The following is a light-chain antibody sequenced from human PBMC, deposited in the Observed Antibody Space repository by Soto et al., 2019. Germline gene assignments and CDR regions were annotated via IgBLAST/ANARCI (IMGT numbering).Light chain of an antibody. Sequence: QAVVTQPPSVSAAPRQRVTISCSGSSSNIGNTAVNWYQQLPGKAPKLLISYDDVLASGVSDRFSGSKSGTSASLAISGLQSEDEADYYCAAWDDRLSGVVFGGGTQLTVL. CDR1: SSNIGNTA. CDR3: AAWDDRLSGVV. CDR2: YDD. J-gene: IGLJ2*01. V-gene: IGLV1-36*01.